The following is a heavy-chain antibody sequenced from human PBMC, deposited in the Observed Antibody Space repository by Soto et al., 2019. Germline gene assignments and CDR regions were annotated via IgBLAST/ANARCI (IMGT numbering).Heavy chain of an antibody. CDR3: AGVKIEGYSSSRYLDY. Sequence: LSLTCTVSGGSISSYCWSWIRQPAGKGLEWIGRIYTSGSTNYNPSLKSRVTMSVDTSKNQFSLKLSSVTAADTAVYYCAGVKIEGYSSSRYLDYWGQGTLVTVSS. CDR1: GGSISSYC. CDR2: IYTSGST. J-gene: IGHJ4*02. V-gene: IGHV4-4*07. D-gene: IGHD6-13*01.